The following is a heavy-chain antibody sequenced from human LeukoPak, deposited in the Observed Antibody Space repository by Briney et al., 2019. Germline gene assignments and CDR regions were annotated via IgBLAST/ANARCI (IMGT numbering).Heavy chain of an antibody. J-gene: IGHJ3*02. CDR3: ARDAPSITIFGVVTHDAFDI. D-gene: IGHD3-3*01. CDR2: INTDGSST. Sequence: GGSLRLSCAASGFTFSSYWMHWVRQAPGKGLVWVSRINTDGSSTSYADSVKGRFTISRDNAKNTLYLQMNSLRAEDTAVYYCARDAPSITIFGVVTHDAFDIWGQGTMVTVSS. V-gene: IGHV3-74*01. CDR1: GFTFSSYW.